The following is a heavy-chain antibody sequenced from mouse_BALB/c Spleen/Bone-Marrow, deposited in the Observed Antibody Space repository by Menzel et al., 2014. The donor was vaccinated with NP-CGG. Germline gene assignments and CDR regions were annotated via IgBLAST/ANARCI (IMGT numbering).Heavy chain of an antibody. D-gene: IGHD2-3*01. V-gene: IGHV4-1*02. CDR3: ARLGYYGGFAY. J-gene: IGHJ3*01. Sequence: DVMLVESGGGLVQPGGSPKLSCAASGFDFSRYWMVWVRQAPGKGLGWIGEINPDSTTINYTPSLKYKFIISRDNAKNTLFLQMSNVRSEDTALYYCARLGYYGGFAYWGQGTLVTVSA. CDR2: INPDSTTI. CDR1: GFDFSRYW.